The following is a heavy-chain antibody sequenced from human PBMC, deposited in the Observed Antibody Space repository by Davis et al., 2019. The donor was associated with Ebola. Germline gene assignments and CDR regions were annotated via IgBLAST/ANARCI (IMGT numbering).Heavy chain of an antibody. CDR1: GGSISSYY. J-gene: IGHJ5*02. CDR2: IYYTGST. Sequence: PSETLSLTCTVSGGSISSYYWSWIRLPPGKGLEWIGYIYYTGSTNYIPSLKSRVTMSVDTSKNQFSLKLSSVTAADTAVYYCARSARIAVAVPRGYWFDPWGQGTLVTVSS. CDR3: ARSARIAVAVPRGYWFDP. D-gene: IGHD6-19*01. V-gene: IGHV4-59*01.